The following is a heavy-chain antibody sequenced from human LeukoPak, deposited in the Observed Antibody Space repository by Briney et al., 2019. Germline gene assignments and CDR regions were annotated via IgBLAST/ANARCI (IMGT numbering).Heavy chain of an antibody. Sequence: GGSLRLSCAASGFTFSDYHMSWIRQAPGKGLEWVSYISSSGSTIYYADSVKGRFTISRDNAKNSLYLQMNSLRAEDTAVYYCARDVAEGMYYFDYWGQGTLVTVSS. D-gene: IGHD6-19*01. CDR1: GFTFSDYH. CDR3: ARDVAEGMYYFDY. J-gene: IGHJ4*02. V-gene: IGHV3-11*01. CDR2: ISSSGSTI.